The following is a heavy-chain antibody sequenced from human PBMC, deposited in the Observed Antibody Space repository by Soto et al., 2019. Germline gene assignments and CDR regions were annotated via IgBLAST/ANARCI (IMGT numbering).Heavy chain of an antibody. CDR2: IYFGGTT. J-gene: IGHJ4*02. V-gene: IGHV4-59*08. D-gene: IGHD3-22*01. Sequence: QVQLQESGPGLVKPSETLSLTCTVSGGSISPNYWSWIRQPPGKGLEWIGYIYFGGTTMYNPSLKSRVTISVDTSNNQFSLQLTSVTAADTAVYYCARLGGYFQALDSWGQGTLVTVSS. CDR1: GGSISPNY. CDR3: ARLGGYFQALDS.